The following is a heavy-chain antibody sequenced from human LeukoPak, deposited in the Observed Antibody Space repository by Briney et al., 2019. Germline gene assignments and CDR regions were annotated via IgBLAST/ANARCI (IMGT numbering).Heavy chain of an antibody. CDR2: TNWNGGST. J-gene: IGHJ4*02. Sequence: GGSLRLSCAASGFIFDNYGMTWVRQAPWKGLEWVSGTNWNGGSTGYADSVKGRFIISRDNAKNCLYLQMSSLRAEDTALYHCARVHTAGGYSGTDYWGQGTLVTVSS. CDR1: GFIFDNYG. CDR3: ARVHTAGGYSGTDY. D-gene: IGHD1-26*01. V-gene: IGHV3-20*01.